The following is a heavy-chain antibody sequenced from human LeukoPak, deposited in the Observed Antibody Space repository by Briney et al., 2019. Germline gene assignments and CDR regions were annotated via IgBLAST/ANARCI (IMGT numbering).Heavy chain of an antibody. CDR1: GFTFSSYA. V-gene: IGHV3-64*01. Sequence: PGRSLRLSCAASGFTFSSYAMHWVRQAPGKGLEYVSAISYNGGSTYYANSVKGRFTISRDNSKNTLYLQMGSLRAEDMAVYYCARDGVLRLGPFDPWGQGTLVTVSS. CDR2: ISYNGGST. D-gene: IGHD3-3*01. CDR3: ARDGVLRLGPFDP. J-gene: IGHJ5*02.